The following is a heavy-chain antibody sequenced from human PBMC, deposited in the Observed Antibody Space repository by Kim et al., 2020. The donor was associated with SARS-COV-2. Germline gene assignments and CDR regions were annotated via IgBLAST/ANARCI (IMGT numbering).Heavy chain of an antibody. Sequence: ASVKVSCKTSGYFFTRDSIHWVRHAPGQGLEWMGCINCGNGNTIYSQKFQGRVTFTTDTSASTAYMELSCLRCEDTAVYYCLGGFYFDFWGEGTLVTVSS. CDR1: GYFFTRDS. CDR2: INCGNGNT. D-gene: IGHD3-16*01. V-gene: IGHV1-3*01. J-gene: IGHJ4*02. CDR3: LGGFYFDF.